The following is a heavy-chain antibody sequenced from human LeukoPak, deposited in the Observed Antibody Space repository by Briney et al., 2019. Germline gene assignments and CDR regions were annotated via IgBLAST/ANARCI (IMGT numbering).Heavy chain of an antibody. V-gene: IGHV3-66*01. CDR2: IYSGGST. D-gene: IGHD3-22*01. CDR3: ARDSYYDSSGFRALDY. J-gene: IGHJ4*02. Sequence: GGSLRLSCAASGFTFSSSWMSWVRQAPGKGLEWVSVIYSGGSTYYADSVKGRFTISRDNSKNTLYLQMNSLRAEDTAVYYCARDSYYDSSGFRALDYWGQGTLVTVSS. CDR1: GFTFSSSW.